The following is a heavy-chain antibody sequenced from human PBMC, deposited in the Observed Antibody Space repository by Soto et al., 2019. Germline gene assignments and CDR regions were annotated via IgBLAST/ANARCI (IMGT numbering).Heavy chain of an antibody. CDR1: GGSFNTYS. D-gene: IGHD6-13*01. CDR3: SRLLGIAPRDD. J-gene: IGHJ4*02. CDR2: IIPMFRNA. Sequence: QVQLVQSGSEVQKPGSSVKVSCRASGGSFNTYSINWVRQAPGQGLEWIGGIIPMFRNANYAQKFKGRVTIIADASTSTVSMELSSLKPEDTAVYYCSRLLGIAPRDDWGQGTLVTVSS. V-gene: IGHV1-69*12.